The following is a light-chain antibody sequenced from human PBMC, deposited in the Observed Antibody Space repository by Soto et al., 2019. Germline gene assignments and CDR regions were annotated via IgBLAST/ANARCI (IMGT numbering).Light chain of an antibody. J-gene: IGKJ4*01. CDR3: QQYGSTPLT. CDR1: QSVISY. V-gene: IGKV3-20*01. Sequence: ESVLTQSPGTLSLSPGERATLSCRASQSVISYLAWYQQKPGQAPRLLIYGAYSRATGIPDRFSGSGSGTDCTLIISRLEPEDFAVYYCQQYGSTPLTFGGGTKVEIK. CDR2: GAY.